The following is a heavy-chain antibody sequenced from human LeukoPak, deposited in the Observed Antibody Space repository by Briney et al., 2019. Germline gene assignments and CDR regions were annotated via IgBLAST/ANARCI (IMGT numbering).Heavy chain of an antibody. CDR1: GCSISSYY. D-gene: IGHD6-19*01. V-gene: IGHV4-59*01. J-gene: IGHJ4*02. CDR2: IYYSGST. Sequence: SETLSLTCTVSGCSISSYYWSWIRQPPGKGLEWIGYIYYSGSTNYNPSLKSRVTISVDTSKNQFSLKLSLVTAEDTAVCYGARTSYSSGWYGFDYWGQGTLVTVSS. CDR3: ARTSYSSGWYGFDY.